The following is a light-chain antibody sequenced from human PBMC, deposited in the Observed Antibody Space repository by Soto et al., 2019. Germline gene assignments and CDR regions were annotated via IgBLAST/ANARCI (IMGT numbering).Light chain of an antibody. V-gene: IGKV1-16*02. CDR3: QQYNSYPLS. CDR2: AAS. Sequence: DIPMTQSPSSLSASVGDRVTITCRASQDISNYLAWFQQKPGKAPQSLIYAASSLQSGVPSKFSGSGSGTDFTLTISSLQPEDSATYYCQQYNSYPLSFGGGTKVEIK. J-gene: IGKJ4*01. CDR1: QDISNY.